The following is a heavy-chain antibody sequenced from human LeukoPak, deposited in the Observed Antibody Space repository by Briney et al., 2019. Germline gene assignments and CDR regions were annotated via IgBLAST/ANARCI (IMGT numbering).Heavy chain of an antibody. V-gene: IGHV3-23*01. Sequence: GGSLRLSCAASGFTFSSYAMSWVRQAPGKGLEWVSAISGSGGSTYYADSVKGRFTISRDNSKNTLYLQMNSLRAEDTAVYYCAKDRRFRGRYSSGRVSDYWGQGTLVTVSS. J-gene: IGHJ4*02. D-gene: IGHD6-19*01. CDR2: ISGSGGST. CDR1: GFTFSSYA. CDR3: AKDRRFRGRYSSGRVSDY.